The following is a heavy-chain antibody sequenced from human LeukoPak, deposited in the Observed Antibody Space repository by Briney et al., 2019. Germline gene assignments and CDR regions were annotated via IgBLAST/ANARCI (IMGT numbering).Heavy chain of an antibody. CDR1: GYTLTELS. D-gene: IGHD3-3*01. J-gene: IGHJ3*02. V-gene: IGHV1-24*01. CDR3: ATDLPGSDFWSGPDAFDI. CDR2: FDPEDGET. Sequence: ASVKVSCKVSGYTLTELSMHWVRQAPGKGLEWMGGFDPEDGETIYAQKFQGRVTMTEDTSTDTAYMELSSLRSEDTAVYYCATDLPGSDFWSGPDAFDIWGQGTMVTVSS.